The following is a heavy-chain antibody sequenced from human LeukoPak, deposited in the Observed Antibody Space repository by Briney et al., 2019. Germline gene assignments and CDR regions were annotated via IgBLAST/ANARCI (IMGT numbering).Heavy chain of an antibody. V-gene: IGHV3-30*02. J-gene: IGHJ4*02. CDR2: IRFDGTKQ. D-gene: IGHD3-16*01. CDR3: SNLRLGSPKGVRLDD. CDR1: GFAFSTYG. Sequence: GGSLRLSCAASGFAFSTYGIHWVRQAPGKGLEWVSFIRFDGTKQYYSDSVKGRFTISRDNSKYTVYLQMNSLTTEDTAVYYCSNLRLGSPKGVRLDDWGQGTLVTVSS.